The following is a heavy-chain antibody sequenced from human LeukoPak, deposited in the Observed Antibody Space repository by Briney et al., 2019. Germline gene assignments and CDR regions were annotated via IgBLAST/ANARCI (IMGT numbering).Heavy chain of an antibody. CDR1: GYTFTTNW. CDR2: IHPADSDT. J-gene: IGHJ4*02. Sequence: GESLKISCQGSGYTFTTNWIGWVRPMPGKGLEWMAIIHPADSDTRYSPSFQGQVSISVDKSISTAYLQWSSLKASDTAMYYCTMGWRGTYYDPASYWSQGTLIIVSS. D-gene: IGHD1-26*01. CDR3: TMGWRGTYYDPASY. V-gene: IGHV5-51*01.